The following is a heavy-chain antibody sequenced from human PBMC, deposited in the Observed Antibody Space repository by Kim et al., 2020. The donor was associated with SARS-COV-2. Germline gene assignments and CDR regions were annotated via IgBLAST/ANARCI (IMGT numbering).Heavy chain of an antibody. J-gene: IGHJ4*02. D-gene: IGHD2-15*01. CDR3: ARRGLGYCSGGSCYSGFDY. V-gene: IGHV4-59*08. Sequence: KSRVTISVDTSKNQFSLKLSSVNAADTAVYYCARRGLGYCSGGSCYSGFDYWGQGTLVTVSS.